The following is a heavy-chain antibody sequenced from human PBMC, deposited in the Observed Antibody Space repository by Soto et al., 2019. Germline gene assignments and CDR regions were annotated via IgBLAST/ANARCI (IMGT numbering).Heavy chain of an antibody. J-gene: IGHJ4*02. CDR1: GFTFSSYA. V-gene: IGHV3-23*01. Sequence: GGSLRLSCAASGFTFSSYAMSWVRQAPGKGLEWVSAISGSGGSTYYADSVKGRFTISRDNSKNTRYLQMNSLRAEDTAVYYCAKDVGGSYFHLNWGQGTLVTVSS. CDR2: ISGSGGST. CDR3: AKDVGGSYFHLN. D-gene: IGHD1-26*01.